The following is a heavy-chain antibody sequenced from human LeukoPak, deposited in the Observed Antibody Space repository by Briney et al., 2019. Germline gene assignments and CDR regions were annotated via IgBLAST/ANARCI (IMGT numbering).Heavy chain of an antibody. CDR3: ARDYSSGWYNWFDP. D-gene: IGHD6-19*01. V-gene: IGHV1-2*02. CDR1: GYTFTSYG. Sequence: ASVKVSCKASGYTFTSYGISWVRQAPGQGLEWMGWINPNSGGTNYAQKFQGRVTMTRDTSISTAYMELSRLRSDDTAVYYCARDYSSGWYNWFDPWGQGTLVTVSS. CDR2: INPNSGGT. J-gene: IGHJ5*02.